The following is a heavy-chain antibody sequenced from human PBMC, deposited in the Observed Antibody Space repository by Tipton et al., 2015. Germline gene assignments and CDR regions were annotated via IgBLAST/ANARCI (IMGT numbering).Heavy chain of an antibody. J-gene: IGHJ4*02. V-gene: IGHV1-2*02. D-gene: IGHD3-22*01. Sequence: QSGPEVKKPGASVKVSCTASGYTFTAYHMHWVRQAPGQGLEWMAWINPYNGATACAQNFQGRVTMNRDTSISTAYMELNRLRSDDTAVYYCARVTNYYDTSGYYLAYWGQGSLVTVS. CDR3: ARVTNYYDTSGYYLAY. CDR1: GYTFTAYH. CDR2: INPYNGAT.